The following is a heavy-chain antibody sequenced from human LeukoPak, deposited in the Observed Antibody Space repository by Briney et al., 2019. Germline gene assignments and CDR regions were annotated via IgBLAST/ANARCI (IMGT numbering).Heavy chain of an antibody. CDR1: GGTFSSYA. CDR2: IIPIFGTA. Sequence: SVKVSRKASGGTFSSYAISWVRQAPGQGLERMGGIIPIFGTANYAQKFQGRVTITADESTSTAYMELSSLRSEDTAVYYCARDRPSIRLGELSSDAFDIWGQGTMVTVSS. J-gene: IGHJ3*02. V-gene: IGHV1-69*13. CDR3: ARDRPSIRLGELSSDAFDI. D-gene: IGHD3-16*02.